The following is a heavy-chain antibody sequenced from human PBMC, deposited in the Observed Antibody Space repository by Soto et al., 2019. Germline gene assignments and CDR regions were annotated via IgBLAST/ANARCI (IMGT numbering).Heavy chain of an antibody. Sequence: QVQLQESGPGLVKPSQTLSLTCTVSGGSISSGDYYWSWIRQPPGKGLEGIGYIYYSGSTYYNPSRNIRVTISVVTSKNPSSLKLSSVTAADTAVYYCAREKYDSRGRNRFAPWGQGTLVTVSS. CDR3: AREKYDSRGRNRFAP. CDR1: GGSISSGDYY. J-gene: IGHJ5*02. CDR2: IYYSGST. V-gene: IGHV4-30-4*01. D-gene: IGHD3-22*01.